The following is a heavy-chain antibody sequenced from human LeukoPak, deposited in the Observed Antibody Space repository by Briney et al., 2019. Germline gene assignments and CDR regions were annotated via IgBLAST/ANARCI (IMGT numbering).Heavy chain of an antibody. CDR3: ARDGYVWGSYRYGGSWFDP. V-gene: IGHV3-21*01. Sequence: PGGSLRLSCAASGFTFSSYSMNWVRQAPGKGLEWVSSISSSSSYIYYADSVKGQFTISRDNAKNSLYLQMNSLRAEDTAVYYCARDGYVWGSYRYGGSWFDPWGQGTLVTVSS. CDR2: ISSSSSYI. J-gene: IGHJ5*02. CDR1: GFTFSSYS. D-gene: IGHD3-16*02.